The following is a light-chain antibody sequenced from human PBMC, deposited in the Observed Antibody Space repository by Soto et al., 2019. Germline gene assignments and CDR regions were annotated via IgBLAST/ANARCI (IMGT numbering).Light chain of an antibody. CDR3: QNYNSAPLT. CDR1: QGISYY. Sequence: DIQMTQSPSSLSTSVGDRVTITCRASQGISYYLAWYQPKPGKVPKLLIYAASTLQSGVPSRFSGSGSGTDFTLTISSLQPEDVGTYYCQNYNSAPLTFGGGTQVEIK. V-gene: IGKV1-27*01. CDR2: AAS. J-gene: IGKJ4*01.